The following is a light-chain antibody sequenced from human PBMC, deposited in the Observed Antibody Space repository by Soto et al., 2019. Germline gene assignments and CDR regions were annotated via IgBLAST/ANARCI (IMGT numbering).Light chain of an antibody. CDR2: AAS. CDR3: QQLNSYPLT. CDR1: QGISSF. V-gene: IGKV1-9*01. J-gene: IGKJ4*01. Sequence: IQLTQSPSSLSASVGDRVTITCRASQGISSFLAWFQQKPGKAPKLLIDAASTLQSGVPSRFSGSGSGTDFTLTISSLQPEDFATDYCQQLNSYPLTFGGGTKVEIK.